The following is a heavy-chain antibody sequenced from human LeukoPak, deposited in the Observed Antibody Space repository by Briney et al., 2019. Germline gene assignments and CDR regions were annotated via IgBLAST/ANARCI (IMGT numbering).Heavy chain of an antibody. CDR1: GFTFSDNY. D-gene: IGHD4-17*01. Sequence: GGSLRLSCAASGFTFSDNYMSWIRQAPGKGLEWVSYISGSSSYTNYVDSVKGRFTISRDNAKNSLYLQMNSLRAEDTAVYFCARARGDYRYFDSWGQGTLVTVSP. V-gene: IGHV3-11*06. CDR2: ISGSSSYT. CDR3: ARARGDYRYFDS. J-gene: IGHJ4*02.